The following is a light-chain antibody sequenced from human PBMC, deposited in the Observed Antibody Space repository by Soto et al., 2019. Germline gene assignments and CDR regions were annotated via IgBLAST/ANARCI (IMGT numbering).Light chain of an antibody. CDR1: QSLLYSDGNTY. J-gene: IGKJ1*01. CDR3: MKATHWPRT. V-gene: IGKV2-30*01. CDR2: KVS. Sequence: DVVMTQSPLSLPVTLGQPASISCRSSQSLLYSDGNTYLNWFHQRPGQSPRRLIYKVSIRDSGVPDRLSGTGSGTDFTLSISSVEADDVGIYYCMKATHWPRTFGQGTRLDIK.